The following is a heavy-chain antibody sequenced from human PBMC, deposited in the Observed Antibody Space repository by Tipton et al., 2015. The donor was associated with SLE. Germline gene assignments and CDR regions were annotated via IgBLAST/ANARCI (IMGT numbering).Heavy chain of an antibody. CDR2: INHSGST. Sequence: TLSLTCAVYGGSFSGYYWSWIRQPPGKGLEWIGEINHSGSTNYNPSLKSRVPISLDTSKNQFSLKMSSVTAADTAIYYCAREGDSSANFYYHGVNVWGQGTTVTVSS. CDR3: AREGDSSANFYYHGVNV. J-gene: IGHJ6*02. CDR1: GGSFSGYY. V-gene: IGHV4-34*09. D-gene: IGHD2-21*01.